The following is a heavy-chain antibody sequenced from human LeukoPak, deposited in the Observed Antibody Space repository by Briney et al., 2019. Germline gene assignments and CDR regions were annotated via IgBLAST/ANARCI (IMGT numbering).Heavy chain of an antibody. D-gene: IGHD4-17*01. Sequence: SGTLSLTCAVSGGSISNITNSNWWSWVRQPPGKGLEWIGEIYHSGRTNYNPSLKSRVTISVDTSKKQFSLNLTSVTAADTAVYYCARGEDGTGDYRPTYFDSWGQGTLVTVSS. J-gene: IGHJ4*02. CDR2: IYHSGRT. V-gene: IGHV4-4*02. CDR1: GGSISNITNSNW. CDR3: ARGEDGTGDYRPTYFDS.